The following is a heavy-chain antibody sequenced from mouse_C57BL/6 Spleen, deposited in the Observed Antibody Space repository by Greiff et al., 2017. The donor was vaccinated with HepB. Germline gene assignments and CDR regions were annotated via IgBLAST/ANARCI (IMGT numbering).Heavy chain of an antibody. D-gene: IGHD1-1*01. Sequence: VQLQQSGAELARPGASVKLSCKASGYTFTSYGISWVKQRTGQGLEWIGEIYPRSGNTYYNEKFKGKATLTADKSSSTAYMELRSLTSEDSAVYFCARSGGSSPWYFDVWGTGTTVTVSS. CDR2: IYPRSGNT. CDR1: GYTFTSYG. J-gene: IGHJ1*03. CDR3: ARSGGSSPWYFDV. V-gene: IGHV1-81*01.